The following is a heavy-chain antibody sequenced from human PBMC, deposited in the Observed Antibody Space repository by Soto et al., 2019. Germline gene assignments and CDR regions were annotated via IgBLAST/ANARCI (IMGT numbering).Heavy chain of an antibody. Sequence: SVKVSCKASGGTFSSYAISWVRQAPGQGLEWMGGIIPIFGTASYAQKFQGRVTITADESTSTAYMELSSLRSEDTAVYYCARANSYGYAYYYYGMDVWGQGTTVTVSS. CDR1: GGTFSSYA. V-gene: IGHV1-69*13. CDR2: IIPIFGTA. J-gene: IGHJ6*02. D-gene: IGHD5-18*01. CDR3: ARANSYGYAYYYYGMDV.